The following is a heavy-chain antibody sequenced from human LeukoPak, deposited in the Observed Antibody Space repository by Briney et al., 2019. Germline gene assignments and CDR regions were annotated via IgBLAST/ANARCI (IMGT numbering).Heavy chain of an antibody. CDR2: IYYSGGT. D-gene: IGHD5-18*01. CDR3: ARATKAYSYGWSYYFDY. CDR1: GGSISSYY. Sequence: PSETLSLTCTVSGGSISSYYWSWIRQPPGKGLEWIGYIYYSGGTNYNPSLKSRVTISVDTSKNQFSLKLSSVTAADTAVYYCARATKAYSYGWSYYFDYWGQGTLVTVSS. V-gene: IGHV4-59*01. J-gene: IGHJ4*02.